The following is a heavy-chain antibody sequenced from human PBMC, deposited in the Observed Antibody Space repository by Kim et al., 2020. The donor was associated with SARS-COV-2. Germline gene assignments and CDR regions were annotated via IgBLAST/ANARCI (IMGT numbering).Heavy chain of an antibody. CDR2: ISYDGSNK. D-gene: IGHD5-18*01. Sequence: GGSLRLSCAASGFTFSSYGMHWVRQAPGKGLEWVAVISYDGSNKYYADSVKGRFTISRDNSKNTLYLQMNSLRAEDTAVYYCAKDQGYSYGYGEVNYFDYWGQGTLVTVSS. J-gene: IGHJ4*02. CDR1: GFTFSSYG. V-gene: IGHV3-30*18. CDR3: AKDQGYSYGYGEVNYFDY.